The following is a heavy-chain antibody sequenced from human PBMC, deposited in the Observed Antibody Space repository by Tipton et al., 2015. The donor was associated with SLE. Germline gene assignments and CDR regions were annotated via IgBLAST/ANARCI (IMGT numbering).Heavy chain of an antibody. Sequence: TLSLTCAVYGGSFSGYYWSWIRQPPGKGLEWIGEINHSGSTNYNPSLKSRVTMSVDTSKNQFSLRLSSVTAADTAVYYCAGGPYYDFWSGHYYFYMDVWGKGTTVTVSS. CDR1: GGSFSGYY. CDR2: INHSGST. V-gene: IGHV4-34*01. J-gene: IGHJ6*03. CDR3: AGGPYYDFWSGHYYFYMDV. D-gene: IGHD3-3*01.